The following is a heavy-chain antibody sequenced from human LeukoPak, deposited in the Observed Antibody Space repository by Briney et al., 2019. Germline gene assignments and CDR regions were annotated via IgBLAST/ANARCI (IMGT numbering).Heavy chain of an antibody. D-gene: IGHD3-10*01. CDR2: IESKTDGGTT. V-gene: IGHV3-15*04. CDR3: TTYGSGRKFDY. CDR1: GFSFSDAW. Sequence: GGSLRLSCAASGFSFSDAWMSWVRRIPGKGLEWVGRIESKTDGGTTDYAAPVKGRFTISRDDSTNTLYLQMNSLKSEDTAVYYCTTYGSGRKFDYWGQGILVTVSS. J-gene: IGHJ4*02.